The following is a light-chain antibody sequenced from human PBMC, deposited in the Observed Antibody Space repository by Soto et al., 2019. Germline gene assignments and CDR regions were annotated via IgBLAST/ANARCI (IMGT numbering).Light chain of an antibody. CDR2: DAS. Sequence: DIQMTQSPSTLSASVGDRVTITCRASQSISSWLAWYQQKPGKAPKLLIYDASSLESGVPSRFSGSGSGTEFTLTISSLQPDDFATYYCQPYNSYPWTFGQGTMVEIK. J-gene: IGKJ1*01. CDR3: QPYNSYPWT. V-gene: IGKV1-5*01. CDR1: QSISSW.